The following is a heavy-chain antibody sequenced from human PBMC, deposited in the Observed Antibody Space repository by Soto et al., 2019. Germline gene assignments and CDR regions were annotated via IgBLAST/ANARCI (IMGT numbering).Heavy chain of an antibody. CDR1: GGTFSSYA. Sequence: SVKVSCKASGGTFSSYAISWVRQAPGQGLEWMGGIIPIFGTANYAQKFQGRVTITADKSTSTAYMELISLRSEDTAVYYCARDLRGWGSYYTGSYYNDREGTGQVTT. CDR2: IIPIFGTA. D-gene: IGHD3-10*01. CDR3: ARDLRGWGSYYTGSYYNDREG. J-gene: IGHJ6*01. V-gene: IGHV1-69*06.